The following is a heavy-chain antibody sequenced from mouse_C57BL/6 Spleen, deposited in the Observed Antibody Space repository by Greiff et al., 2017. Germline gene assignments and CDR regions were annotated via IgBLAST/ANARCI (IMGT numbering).Heavy chain of an antibody. CDR2: ISYDGSN. D-gene: IGHD2-2*01. CDR3: ARRLYYGYEGWYCDV. Sequence: EVKLMESGPGLVKPSQSLSLTCSVTGYSITSGYYWNWIRQFPGNKLEWMGYISYDGSNNYNPSLKNRISITRDTSKNQCFLKLNSVTTEDTATYYGARRLYYGYEGWYCDVWGTGTTVTVSS. J-gene: IGHJ1*03. V-gene: IGHV3-6*01. CDR1: GYSITSGYY.